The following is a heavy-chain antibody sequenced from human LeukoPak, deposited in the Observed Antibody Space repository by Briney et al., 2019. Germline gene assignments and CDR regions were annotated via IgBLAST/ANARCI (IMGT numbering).Heavy chain of an antibody. CDR2: IYYTGST. D-gene: IGHD3-22*01. J-gene: IGHJ4*01. Sequence: PSQTLSLTCSVSGGSISNGDYYWSWIRQPPGKGLEWIGYIYYTGSTYYNPSLRGQVTMSGDTSKNQLSLRLSSVTAADTAVYYCARARADYYDSSGHYFGYFDLWGRGTLVTVSS. V-gene: IGHV4-30-4*01. CDR3: ARARADYYDSSGHYFGYFDL. CDR1: GGSISNGDYY.